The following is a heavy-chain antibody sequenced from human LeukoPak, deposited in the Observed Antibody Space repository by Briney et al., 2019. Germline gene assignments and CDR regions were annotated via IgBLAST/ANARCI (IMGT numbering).Heavy chain of an antibody. J-gene: IGHJ4*02. CDR3: ARASTTVTSGALDC. Sequence: SVKVSCKASGGTFSSSAVTWIRQAPGQGLEWMGGIIPIFGTTKYSQKFQGRVTITADESTSTAYMDLSSLRSEDTAVYFCARASTTVTSGALDCWGQGTLVTVSS. D-gene: IGHD4-17*01. CDR1: GGTFSSSA. CDR2: IIPIFGTT. V-gene: IGHV1-69*13.